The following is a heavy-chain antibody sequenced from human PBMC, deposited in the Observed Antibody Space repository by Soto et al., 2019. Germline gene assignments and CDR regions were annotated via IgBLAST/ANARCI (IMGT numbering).Heavy chain of an antibody. D-gene: IGHD6-6*01. J-gene: IGHJ6*02. CDR1: GDSVSSNSAA. Sequence: SQTLSLTCAISGDSVSSNSAAWNWIRQSPSRGLEWLGRTYYRSKWYNDYAVSVKSRITINPDTSKNQFSLQLNSVTPEDTAVYYCARREYSSSSSRFYYGMDVWGQGTTVTVSS. CDR3: ARREYSSSSSRFYYGMDV. V-gene: IGHV6-1*01. CDR2: TYYRSKWYN.